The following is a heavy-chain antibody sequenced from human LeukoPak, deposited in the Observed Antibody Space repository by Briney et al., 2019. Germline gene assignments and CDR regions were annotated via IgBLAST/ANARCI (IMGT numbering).Heavy chain of an antibody. Sequence: ASVKVSCKASGYTLTGYYMHWVRQAPGKGLEWMGWINPNSGGTNYAQKFQGRVTMTRDTSISTAYMELSRLRSDDTAVYYCARDGEYYYGSGSYDYWGQGTLVTVSS. CDR1: GYTLTGYY. CDR3: ARDGEYYYGSGSYDY. D-gene: IGHD3-10*01. CDR2: INPNSGGT. J-gene: IGHJ4*02. V-gene: IGHV1-2*02.